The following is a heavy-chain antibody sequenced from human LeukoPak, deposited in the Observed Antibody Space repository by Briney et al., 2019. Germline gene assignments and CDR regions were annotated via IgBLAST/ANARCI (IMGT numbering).Heavy chain of an antibody. J-gene: IGHJ2*01. V-gene: IGHV4-59*01. D-gene: IGHD2-21*01. CDR2: IYYSGST. CDR3: ARYSGYFDL. Sequence: PSETLSLTCTVSGGSISSYFWSWIRQPPGKGLEWIGYIYYSGSTNYNPSLKSRVTISVDTSKNQFSLKLSSVTAADTAVYYCARYSGYFDLWGRGPLVTVSS. CDR1: GGSISSYF.